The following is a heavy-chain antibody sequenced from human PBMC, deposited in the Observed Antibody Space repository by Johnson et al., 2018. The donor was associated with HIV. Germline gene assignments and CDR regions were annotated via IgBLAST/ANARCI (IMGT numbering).Heavy chain of an antibody. CDR2: IKQDGSEQ. V-gene: IGHV3-7*01. J-gene: IGHJ3*02. CDR3: ARDRGVAVVIATEGGAFDI. D-gene: IGHD2-21*01. CDR1: GFTFSSYW. Sequence: VQLVESGGGLVKPGGSLRLSCAASGFTFSSYWMSWVRQAPGKGLEWVANIKQDGSEQYYVDSVKGRFTISRDNSKHTLYLQMNSLRAEETAVYYCARDRGVAVVIATEGGAFDIWGQGTMVTVSS.